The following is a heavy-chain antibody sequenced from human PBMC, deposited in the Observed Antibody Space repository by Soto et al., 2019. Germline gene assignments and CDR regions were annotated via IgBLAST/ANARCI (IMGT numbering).Heavy chain of an antibody. CDR3: ARGHGFRQWLVLYYYYGMDV. CDR2: INHSGST. CDR1: GESFTGDY. J-gene: IGHJ6*04. V-gene: IGHV4-34*01. Sequence: SETQSVTCAVYGESFTGDYWSRIRQPPGKGLEWIGEINHSGSTNYNPSLKSRVTISVDTSKNQFSLKLSSVTAADTAVYYCARGHGFRQWLVLYYYYGMDVWGKGTTVTVS. D-gene: IGHD6-19*01.